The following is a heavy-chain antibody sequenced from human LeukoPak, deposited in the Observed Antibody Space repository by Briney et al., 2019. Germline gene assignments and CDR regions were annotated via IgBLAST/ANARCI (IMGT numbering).Heavy chain of an antibody. J-gene: IGHJ4*02. Sequence: SETLSLTCTVSGGSISSGGYYWSWIRQHPGTGLEWIGYIYYSGSTYYNPSLKSRVTISVDTSKNQFSLKLSSVTAADTAVYYCARDRCSGGSCYPHNWGQGTLVTVTS. V-gene: IGHV4-31*03. D-gene: IGHD2-15*01. CDR3: ARDRCSGGSCYPHN. CDR2: IYYSGST. CDR1: GGSISSGGYY.